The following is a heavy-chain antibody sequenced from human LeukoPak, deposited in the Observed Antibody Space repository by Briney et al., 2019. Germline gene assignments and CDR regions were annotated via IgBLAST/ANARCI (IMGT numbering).Heavy chain of an antibody. J-gene: IGHJ3*02. CDR2: IKSKADGGTT. CDR1: GFTFSNAW. CDR3: TTRLGYCSSTSCPYAFDI. Sequence: GGSLRLSCAASGFTFSNAWMSWVRQAPGKGLEWVGRIKSKADGGTTDYAAPVKGGFTISRDDSKNTLYLQMNSLKTEDTAVYYCTTRLGYCSSTSCPYAFDIWGQGTMVTVSS. D-gene: IGHD2-2*01. V-gene: IGHV3-15*01.